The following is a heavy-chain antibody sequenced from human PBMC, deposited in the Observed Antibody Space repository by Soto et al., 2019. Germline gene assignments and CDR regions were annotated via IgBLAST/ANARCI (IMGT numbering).Heavy chain of an antibody. CDR1: GGSSDSYY. V-gene: IGHV4-59*08. CDR3: ARLDGYSNYMDI. J-gene: IGHJ6*03. CDR2: IYYTGST. D-gene: IGHD2-21*01. Sequence: SQTLSLTCSVSGGSSDSYYWSWIRQPPGKGLEWVGYIYYTGSTNYNPSLKSRVTISVDTSKKHFSLKLASVTAADTAEYYCARLDGYSNYMDIWRKGTTVTVSS.